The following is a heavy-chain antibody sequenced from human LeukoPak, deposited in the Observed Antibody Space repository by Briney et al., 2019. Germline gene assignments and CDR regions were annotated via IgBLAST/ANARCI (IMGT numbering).Heavy chain of an antibody. V-gene: IGHV3-7*01. CDR3: AKEARYSYGPSDAFDI. Sequence: PGGSLRLSCVASGFTFSSYCMSWVRQAPGKGLEWVANIQDGSDKYYVDSVKGRFTISRDNAKNSLYLQMNSLRAEDTAVYYCAKEARYSYGPSDAFDIWGQGTMVTVSS. CDR2: IQDGSDK. D-gene: IGHD5-18*01. J-gene: IGHJ3*02. CDR1: GFTFSSYC.